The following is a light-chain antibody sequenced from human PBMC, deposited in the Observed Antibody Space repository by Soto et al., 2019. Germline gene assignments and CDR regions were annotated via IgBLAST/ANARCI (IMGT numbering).Light chain of an antibody. V-gene: IGKV1-5*01. CDR1: QNISVW. CDR2: DAS. J-gene: IGKJ2*01. CDR3: QQYDSSSPT. Sequence: DIQMTQSPSTLSASVGDGVTITCRASQNISVWLAWYQQRPGKAPKFLIYDASNLETGVSSRFSGSGSGTEFTLNIRSLQPDDFATYYCQQYDSSSPTFDQGTKLEIK.